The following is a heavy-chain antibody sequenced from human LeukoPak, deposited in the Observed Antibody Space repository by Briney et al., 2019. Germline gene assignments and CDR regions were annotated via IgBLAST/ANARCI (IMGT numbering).Heavy chain of an antibody. J-gene: IGHJ3*02. CDR3: AKDGREWEPYSGAFDI. CDR2: ISGSGGST. D-gene: IGHD1-26*01. V-gene: IGHV3-23*01. Sequence: PGGSLRLSCAASGFTFSSYAMSWVRQAPGKGLEWVSAISGSGGSTYYADSVKGRFTISRDNSKNTLYLQMNSLRAEDTAVYYCAKDGREWEPYSGAFDIWGQGTMVTVSS. CDR1: GFTFSSYA.